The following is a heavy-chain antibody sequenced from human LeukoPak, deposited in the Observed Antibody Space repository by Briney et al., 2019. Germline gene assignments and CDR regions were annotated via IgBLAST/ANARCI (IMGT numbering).Heavy chain of an antibody. CDR2: ISSSSTYI. D-gene: IGHD6-19*01. J-gene: IGHJ4*02. Sequence: GGSLRLSCAASGFTFSSYSMNWVRQPPGKGLEWVSSISSSSTYIYYADSVKGRFTISRDNPKNTLYLQMDTLGAEDTAVYFCARAVVGKEDLDYWGQGTLVTVSS. V-gene: IGHV3-21*01. CDR3: ARAVVGKEDLDY. CDR1: GFTFSSYS.